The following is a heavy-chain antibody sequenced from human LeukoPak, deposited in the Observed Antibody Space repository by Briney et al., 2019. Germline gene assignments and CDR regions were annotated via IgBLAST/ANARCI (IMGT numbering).Heavy chain of an antibody. CDR2: IRPDGSES. CDR3: VRDVGFFHMDV. CDR1: GITFESHW. Sequence: GESLRLSCTASGITFESHWMTWVRQAPGMGLEWVGFIRPDGSESYYVDSVKGRFAISRDNAKNSLYLQMSSLRAEDTAVYYCVRDVGFFHMDVWGKGTTVTVSS. J-gene: IGHJ6*03. D-gene: IGHD1-26*01. V-gene: IGHV3-7*01.